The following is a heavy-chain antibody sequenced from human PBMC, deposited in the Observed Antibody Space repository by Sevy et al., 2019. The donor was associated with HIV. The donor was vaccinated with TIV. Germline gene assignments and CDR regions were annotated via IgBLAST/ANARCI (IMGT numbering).Heavy chain of an antibody. CDR3: AREVNYDFWSGYLYYYYGMDV. CDR2: ISSSSSYI. Sequence: GGSLRLSCAASGFTFSSYSMNWVRQAPGKGLEWVSSISSSSSYIYYADSVKGRFTISGDNAKNSLYLQMNSLRAEDTAVYYCAREVNYDFWSGYLYYYYGMDVWGQGTTVTVSS. D-gene: IGHD3-3*01. J-gene: IGHJ6*02. V-gene: IGHV3-21*01. CDR1: GFTFSSYS.